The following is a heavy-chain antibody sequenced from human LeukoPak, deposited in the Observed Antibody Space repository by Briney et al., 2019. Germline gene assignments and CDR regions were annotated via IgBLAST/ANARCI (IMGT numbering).Heavy chain of an antibody. Sequence: GGSLRLSCAASGFTFSSYAMSWVRQAPGKGLEWVSAISGSGGSTYYADSVKGRFTISRDNSKNTLYLQMNSPRAEDTAVYYCAKVDFFASSGWFPFDYWGQGTLVTVSS. CDR1: GFTFSSYA. J-gene: IGHJ4*02. CDR3: AKVDFFASSGWFPFDY. V-gene: IGHV3-23*01. D-gene: IGHD6-19*01. CDR2: ISGSGGST.